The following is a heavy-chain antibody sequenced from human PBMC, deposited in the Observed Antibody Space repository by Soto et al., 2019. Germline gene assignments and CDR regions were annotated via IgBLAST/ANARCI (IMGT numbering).Heavy chain of an antibody. D-gene: IGHD3-3*01. CDR1: GGSISSGGYY. CDR3: ARGGGDVTGTYYDFWSGYYRSAGQKAFYYYYRDV. Sequence: SETLSLTCTVSGGSISSGGYYWSWIRQHPGKGLEWIGYIYYSGSTYYNPSLKSRVTISVDTSKNQFSLKLSSVTAADTAVDYGARGGGDVTGTYYDFWSGYYRSAGQKAFYYYYRDVWGKGTTVTFSS. CDR2: IYYSGST. J-gene: IGHJ6*03. V-gene: IGHV4-31*03.